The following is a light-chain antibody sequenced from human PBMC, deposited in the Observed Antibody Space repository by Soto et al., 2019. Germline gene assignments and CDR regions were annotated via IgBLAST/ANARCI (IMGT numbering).Light chain of an antibody. CDR2: WNI. CDR1: XXXLGTNH. J-gene: IGLJ3*02. Sequence: QSVLTQPPSASGAPGQRVTXXXXXXXXXLGTNHEYCSHQLPRTAPRLLIHWNIQRPSGVPDQFSGSKSSTSASLAISGVRSEDEADYYCAAWDDSLSAGVFGGGTKVTVL. CDR3: AAWDDSLSAGV. V-gene: IGLV1-47*01.